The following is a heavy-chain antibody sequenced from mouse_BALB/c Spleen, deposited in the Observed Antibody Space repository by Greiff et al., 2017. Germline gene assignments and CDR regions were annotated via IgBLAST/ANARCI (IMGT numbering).Heavy chain of an antibody. CDR3: ARGVGRGYFDY. V-gene: IGHV2-2*02. J-gene: IGHJ2*01. Sequence: VMLVESGPGLVQPSQSLSITCTVSGFSLTSYGVHWVRQSPGKGLEWLGVIWSGGSTDYNAAFISRLSISKDNSKSQVFFKMNSLQANDTAIYYCARGVGRGYFDYWGQGTTLTVSS. CDR1: GFSLTSYG. D-gene: IGHD4-1*01. CDR2: IWSGGST.